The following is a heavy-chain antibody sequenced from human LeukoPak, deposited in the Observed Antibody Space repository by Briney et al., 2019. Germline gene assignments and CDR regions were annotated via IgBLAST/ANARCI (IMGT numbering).Heavy chain of an antibody. CDR2: INPSGGST. V-gene: IGHV1-46*01. Sequence: ASVKVSCKASGYTFTSYYMHWVRQAPGQGLEWMGIINPSGGSTSYAQKFQGRVTMTRDTSIGTVYMELRRLRYDDTAAYYCARGPLEYCSGGTCYSGRNWFDPWGQGTLVTVSS. J-gene: IGHJ5*02. CDR3: ARGPLEYCSGGTCYSGRNWFDP. D-gene: IGHD2-15*01. CDR1: GYTFTSYY.